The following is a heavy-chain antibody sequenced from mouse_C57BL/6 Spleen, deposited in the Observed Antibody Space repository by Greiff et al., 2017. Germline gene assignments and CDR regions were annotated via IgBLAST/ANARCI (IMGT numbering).Heavy chain of an antibody. CDR2: ISNGGGST. CDR1: GFTFSDYY. CDR3: ARRGIYYDYDGEGRAWFAY. V-gene: IGHV5-12*01. Sequence: EVQGVESGGGLVQPGGSLKLSCAASGFTFSDYYMYWVRQTPEKRLEWVAYISNGGGSTYYPDTVKGRFTISRDNAKNTLYLQMSRLKSEDTAMYYCARRGIYYDYDGEGRAWFAYWGQGTLVTVSA. J-gene: IGHJ3*01. D-gene: IGHD2-4*01.